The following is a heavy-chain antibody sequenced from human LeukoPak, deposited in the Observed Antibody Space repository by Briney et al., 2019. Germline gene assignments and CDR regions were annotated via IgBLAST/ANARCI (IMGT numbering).Heavy chain of an antibody. D-gene: IGHD3-16*01. CDR1: GGSISSDTYF. CDR2: IYFTGNT. J-gene: IGHJ4*02. V-gene: IGHV4-39*01. CDR3: ASEAHRGGGFDS. Sequence: PSETLSLTCTVSGGSISSDTYFWGWIRQPPGKGLEWIANIYFTGNTYYNPSLKSRATIFVDTSKNQFSLTLSSVTAADTAVYYCASEAHRGGGFDSWGQGTQVTVS.